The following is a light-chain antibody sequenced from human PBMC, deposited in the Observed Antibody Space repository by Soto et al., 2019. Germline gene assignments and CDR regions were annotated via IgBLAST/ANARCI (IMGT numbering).Light chain of an antibody. J-gene: IGKJ1*01. CDR2: RAS. CDR1: QSISYW. CDR3: QQYYISPGT. V-gene: IGKV1-5*03. Sequence: DIQMTQSPSTLSASVGDRVTITCRASQSISYWLAWYQQKPGKAPKLLIYRASTLESGVPSRFSGSGSGTEFTLTISSLQPYDFAIYYCQQYYISPGTFGQGTKVEIK.